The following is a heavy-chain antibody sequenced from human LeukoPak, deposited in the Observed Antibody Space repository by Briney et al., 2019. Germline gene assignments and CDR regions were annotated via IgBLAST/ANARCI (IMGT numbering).Heavy chain of an antibody. J-gene: IGHJ4*02. D-gene: IGHD3-10*01. Sequence: PGGSLRLSCAASGFTFSSYAMSWVRQAPGKGLEWVSAIGGSGGSTYYADSVKGRFTISRDNSKNTLYLQMNSLRAEDTAVYYCAKSPFYGSGSYPGYWGQGTLVTVSS. CDR1: GFTFSSYA. CDR3: AKSPFYGSGSYPGY. V-gene: IGHV3-23*01. CDR2: IGGSGGST.